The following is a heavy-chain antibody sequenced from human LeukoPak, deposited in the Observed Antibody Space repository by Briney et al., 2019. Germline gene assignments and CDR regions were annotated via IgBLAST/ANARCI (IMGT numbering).Heavy chain of an antibody. Sequence: PGRSLRLSCAASGFTFSSYAMHWVRQAPGKGLEWVAVISYDGSNKYYADSVKGRFTISRDNSKNTLYLQMNSLRAEDTAMYYCARVRLAAFDYYSGMDVWGKGTTVTVSS. CDR3: ARVRLAAFDYYSGMDV. CDR1: GFTFSSYA. V-gene: IGHV3-30*04. D-gene: IGHD6-13*01. CDR2: ISYDGSNK. J-gene: IGHJ6*04.